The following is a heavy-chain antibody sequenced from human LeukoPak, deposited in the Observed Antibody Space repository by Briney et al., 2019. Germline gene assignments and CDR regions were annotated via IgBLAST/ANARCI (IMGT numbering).Heavy chain of an antibody. D-gene: IGHD3-10*01. CDR1: GFTFSRYW. Sequence: GGSLRLSCAASGFTFSRYWMQWVRQAPGQGLVWLSHINSDGSSTTYADSVRGRFTTSRDNAKNTLYLKMNSLRAEDTAVYYCVRDNYGVDYWGQGTLVTVPS. CDR2: INSDGSST. J-gene: IGHJ4*02. V-gene: IGHV3-74*03. CDR3: VRDNYGVDY.